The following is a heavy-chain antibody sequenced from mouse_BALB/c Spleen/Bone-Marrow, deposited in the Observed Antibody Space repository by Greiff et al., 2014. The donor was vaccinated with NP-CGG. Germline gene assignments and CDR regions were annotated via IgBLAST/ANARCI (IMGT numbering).Heavy chain of an antibody. CDR3: ARDDYDYAMDY. J-gene: IGHJ4*01. D-gene: IGHD2-4*01. CDR1: GFTFSSFG. CDR2: ISSGSSTI. V-gene: IGHV5-17*02. Sequence: DVMLVESGGGLVQPGGSRKLSCAASGFTFSSFGMHWVRQAPEKGLEWVAYISSGSSTIYYADTAKGRFAISRDNPKNTLFLQMTSLRSEDTAMYYCARDDYDYAMDYWGQGTSVTVSS.